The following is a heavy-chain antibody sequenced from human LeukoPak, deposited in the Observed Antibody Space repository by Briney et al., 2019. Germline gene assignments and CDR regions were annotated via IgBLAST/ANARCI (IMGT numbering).Heavy chain of an antibody. CDR3: AKNLLAGRVNDRKGYFDY. V-gene: IGHV3-23*01. J-gene: IGHJ4*02. CDR2: ISGSDPGT. Sequence: PGGSLRLSCAASGFSFSTYAMSWVRQIPGKGLEWVSAISGSDPGTYYADSVKGRFTISRDNSKNTLYLQMNSLRAEDTAVYYCAKNLLAGRVNDRKGYFDYWGQGTLVTVSS. D-gene: IGHD6-13*01. CDR1: GFSFSTYA.